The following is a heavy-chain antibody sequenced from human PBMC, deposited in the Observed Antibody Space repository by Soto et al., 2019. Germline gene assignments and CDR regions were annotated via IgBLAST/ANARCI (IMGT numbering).Heavy chain of an antibody. CDR2: IYYSGGT. V-gene: IGHV4-31*02. Sequence: WSCNQKHPGKGLEWIGYIYYSGGTYYNPSLKSRVTISVDTSKNQFSLKLSSVTAADTAVYYCARMSFGLDYYYYGMDVWGQGTTVTVSS. D-gene: IGHD3-16*01. CDR3: ARMSFGLDYYYYGMDV. J-gene: IGHJ6*02.